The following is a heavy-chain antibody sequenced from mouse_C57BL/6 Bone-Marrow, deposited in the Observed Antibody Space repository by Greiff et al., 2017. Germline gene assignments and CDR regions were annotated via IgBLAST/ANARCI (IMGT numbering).Heavy chain of an antibody. CDR1: GYTFTSYG. Sequence: VQVVESGAELARPGASVKLSCKASGYTFTSYGISWVKQRTGQGLEWIGEIYPRSGNTYYNETFKGKATLTADKSSSTAYMELRSLTSEDSAVYFCARRFITTVVEDAMDYWGQGTSVTVSS. CDR3: ARRFITTVVEDAMDY. CDR2: IYPRSGNT. D-gene: IGHD1-1*01. V-gene: IGHV1-81*01. J-gene: IGHJ4*01.